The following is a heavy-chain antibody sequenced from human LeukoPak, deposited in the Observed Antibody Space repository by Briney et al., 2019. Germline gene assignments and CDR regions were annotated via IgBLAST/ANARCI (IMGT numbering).Heavy chain of an antibody. D-gene: IGHD6-13*01. CDR2: IYYSGST. V-gene: IGHV4-39*01. CDR1: GGSISSSSYY. CDR3: ARGRSSWNHAFDI. J-gene: IGHJ3*02. Sequence: TSETLSLTCTVSGGSISSSSYYWGWIRQPPGKGLEWIGSIYYSGSTYYNPSLKSRVTISVDTSKNQFSLKLSSVTAADTAVYYCARGRSSWNHAFDIWGQGTMLTVSS.